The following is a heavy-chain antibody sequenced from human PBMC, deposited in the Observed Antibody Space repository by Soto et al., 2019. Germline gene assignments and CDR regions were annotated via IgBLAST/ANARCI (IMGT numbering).Heavy chain of an antibody. D-gene: IGHD3-10*01. J-gene: IGHJ6*02. CDR1: GGSINRTGYY. V-gene: IGHV4-61*08. CDR2: IYYSGST. Sequence: SETLSLTCTVSGGSINRTGYYWNWIRQPPGKGLEWIGYIYYSGSTNYNPSLKSRVTISVDTSKNQFSLKVTSVTAADTAVYFCARDGRLMLRGFSFYNGMDVWGQGTTVTVSS. CDR3: ARDGRLMLRGFSFYNGMDV.